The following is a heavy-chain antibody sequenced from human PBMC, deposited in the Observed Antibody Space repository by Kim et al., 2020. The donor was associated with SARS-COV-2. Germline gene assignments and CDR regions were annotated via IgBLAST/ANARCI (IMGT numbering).Heavy chain of an antibody. J-gene: IGHJ5*02. CDR3: ARPGYSGYDGFDP. Sequence: YNPTPQNRVTLPVDTSKTQFPHKLSSVTAADTAVYYCARPGYSGYDGFDPWGQGTLVTVSS. D-gene: IGHD5-12*01. V-gene: IGHV4-39*01.